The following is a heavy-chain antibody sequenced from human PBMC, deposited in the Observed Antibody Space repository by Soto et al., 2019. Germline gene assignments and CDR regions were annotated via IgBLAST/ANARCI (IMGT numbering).Heavy chain of an antibody. CDR3: ARGLPIHSSSVDY. CDR2: MNPSSGST. V-gene: IGHV1-46*01. CDR1: GYTFTSYY. J-gene: IGHJ4*02. D-gene: IGHD6-13*01. Sequence: ASVKVSCKASGYTFTSYYMHWVRQAPGQGLEWMGIMNPSSGSTGYAQKFQGRVTMTRNTSISTAYMELSSLRSEDTAVYYCARGLPIHSSSVDYRGQGTLVTIPS.